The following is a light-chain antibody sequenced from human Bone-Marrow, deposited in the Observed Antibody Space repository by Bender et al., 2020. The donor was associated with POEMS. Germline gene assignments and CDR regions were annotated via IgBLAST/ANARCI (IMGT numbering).Light chain of an antibody. J-gene: IGLJ1*01. Sequence: QSALAQPASVSGSPGQSITISCTGTSSDVGSYNYVSWYQQHPGKGPKLVIYDVSHRPSGVSNRFSGSKSGNTASLSISGLQAEDEADYYCSSYTSTSTYVFGTGTKVTVL. V-gene: IGLV2-14*03. CDR1: SSDVGSYNY. CDR3: SSYTSTSTYV. CDR2: DVS.